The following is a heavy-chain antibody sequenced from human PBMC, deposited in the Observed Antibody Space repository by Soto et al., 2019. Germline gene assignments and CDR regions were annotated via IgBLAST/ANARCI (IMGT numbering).Heavy chain of an antibody. V-gene: IGHV1-2*04. D-gene: IGHD4-17*01. J-gene: IGHJ3*02. Sequence: GASVKGSCKASGYTFTGYYVHWVRQAPGQGLEWMGWINPNSGGTNYAQKFQGWVTMTRDTSISTAYMELSRLRSDDTAVYYCARDDSYGDYGWGAFDIWGQGTMVTVSS. CDR3: ARDDSYGDYGWGAFDI. CDR1: GYTFTGYY. CDR2: INPNSGGT.